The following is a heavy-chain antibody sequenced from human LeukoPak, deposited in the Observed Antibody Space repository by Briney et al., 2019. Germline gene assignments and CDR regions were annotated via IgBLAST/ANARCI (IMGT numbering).Heavy chain of an antibody. Sequence: SETLSLTCTVSGGSISSSSYYWGWLRQPPGKGLEWIGSIYYSGSTYYNPSLKRRVTISVETSKNQFSLKLSSVTAADTAANYCARDNHYYDSSGYRTLDDWGQGTQVTVSS. CDR3: ARDNHYYDSSGYRTLDD. CDR2: IYYSGST. J-gene: IGHJ4*02. CDR1: GGSISSSSYY. V-gene: IGHV4-39*07. D-gene: IGHD3-22*01.